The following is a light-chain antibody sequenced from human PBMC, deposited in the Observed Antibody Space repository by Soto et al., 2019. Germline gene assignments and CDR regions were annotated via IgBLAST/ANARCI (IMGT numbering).Light chain of an antibody. V-gene: IGKV3-20*01. CDR2: GAF. CDR3: QQYGSSGT. Sequence: VMTQSPATLSVSPGERGTLSCRASQSISTNLAWYQQNLGQAPRLLIYGAFNRATGIPDRFSGSGSGTDFTLTISRLEPEDFAAYYCQQYGSSGTFGQGTKVDIK. CDR1: QSISTN. J-gene: IGKJ1*01.